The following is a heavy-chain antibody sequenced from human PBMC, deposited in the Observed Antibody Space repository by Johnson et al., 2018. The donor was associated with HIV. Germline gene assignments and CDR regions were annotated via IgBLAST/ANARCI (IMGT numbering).Heavy chain of an antibody. CDR1: GFPFSSYA. CDR2: ISGGGDGT. Sequence: VQLVESGGGLVQPGGSLRLSCAASGFPFSSYAMSWVRQAPGKGLEWVSGISGGGDGTNYADSVKGRLTISRDNFKNSLYLQMRSLRAEDTALYYCARDPPPYCSGGSCYSGHAFDIWGQGTMVTVSS. J-gene: IGHJ3*02. V-gene: IGHV3-23*04. CDR3: ARDPPPYCSGGSCYSGHAFDI. D-gene: IGHD2-15*01.